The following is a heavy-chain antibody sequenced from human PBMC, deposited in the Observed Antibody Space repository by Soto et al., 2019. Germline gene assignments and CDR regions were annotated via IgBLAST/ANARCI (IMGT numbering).Heavy chain of an antibody. CDR1: GGSISSGDYY. Sequence: TLSLTCTVSGGSISSGDYYWSWIRQPPGKGLEWIGYIYYSGSTYYNPSLKSRVTISVDTSKNQFSPKLSSVTAADTAVYYCARADIGYYDFWSGPPGFYFDYWGQGTLVTVSS. D-gene: IGHD3-3*01. CDR2: IYYSGST. J-gene: IGHJ4*02. CDR3: ARADIGYYDFWSGPPGFYFDY. V-gene: IGHV4-30-4*01.